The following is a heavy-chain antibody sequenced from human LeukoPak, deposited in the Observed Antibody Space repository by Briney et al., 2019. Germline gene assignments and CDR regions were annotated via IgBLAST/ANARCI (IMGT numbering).Heavy chain of an antibody. CDR2: MNPNSGNT. CDR3: ARGPNYAFWNGSYYYYMDV. Sequence: ASVKVSCKASGYTFTSYDINWVRQATGQGLEWMGWMNPNSGNTGYAQKFQGRVTMTRSTSINTAYMELSSLRSEDTAVYYCARGPNYAFWNGSYYYYMDVWGKGTTVTVSS. V-gene: IGHV1-8*01. D-gene: IGHD3-3*01. J-gene: IGHJ6*03. CDR1: GYTFTSYD.